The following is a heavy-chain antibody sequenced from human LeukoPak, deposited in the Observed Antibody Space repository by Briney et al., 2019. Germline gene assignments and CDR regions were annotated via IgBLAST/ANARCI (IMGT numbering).Heavy chain of an antibody. CDR1: GGTFSSYA. J-gene: IGHJ4*02. CDR3: AYQGGLFWSGYAY. V-gene: IGHV1-69*05. CDR2: IIPIFGTA. Sequence: ASVTVSCTASGGTFSSYAISWVRQAPGQGLEWMGGIIPIFGTANYAQKFQGRVTITTDESTSTAYMELSSLRSEDTAVYYCAYQGGLFWSGYAYWGQGTLVTVSS. D-gene: IGHD3-3*01.